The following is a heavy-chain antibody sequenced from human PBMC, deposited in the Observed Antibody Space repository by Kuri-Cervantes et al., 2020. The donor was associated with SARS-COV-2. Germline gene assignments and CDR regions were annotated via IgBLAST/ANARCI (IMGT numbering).Heavy chain of an antibody. J-gene: IGHJ4*02. CDR2: IYTSGST. CDR1: GGSISSYY. D-gene: IGHD2-2*01. Sequence: SETLSLTCTVPGGSISSYYWSWIRKPAGKGLEGFGRIYTSGSTNYNPSLKSRVTMSVDTSKNQFSLEMSSVTAADTAVYYCAREMGWSSSSCSFFDSWGQGTMVTVSS. V-gene: IGHV4-4*07. CDR3: AREMGWSSSSCSFFDS.